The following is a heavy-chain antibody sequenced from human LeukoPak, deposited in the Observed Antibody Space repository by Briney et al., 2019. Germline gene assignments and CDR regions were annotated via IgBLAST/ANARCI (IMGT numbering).Heavy chain of an antibody. D-gene: IGHD1-7*01. CDR2: INHSGST. V-gene: IGHV4-34*01. CDR1: GGSFSGYY. Sequence: SETLSLTCAVYGGSFSGYYWSWIRQPPGKGLEWIGEINHSGSTNYNPSLRSRVTISVDTSKSQSSLKLSSVTAADTAVYYCARGSGGLELRGYYFDYWGQGTLVTVSS. J-gene: IGHJ4*02. CDR3: ARGSGGLELRGYYFDY.